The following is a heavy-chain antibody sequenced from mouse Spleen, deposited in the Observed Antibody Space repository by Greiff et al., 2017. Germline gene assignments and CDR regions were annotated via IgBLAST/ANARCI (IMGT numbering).Heavy chain of an antibody. V-gene: IGHV1-55*01. CDR3: ARPRWDDFDV. CDR2: INPNYGTT. D-gene: IGHD4-1*01. J-gene: IGHJ1*01. Sequence: QVQLQQPGAELVKPGASVKMSCKASGYTFTSYWITWVKQRPGQGLEWIGVINPNYGTTSYNQKFKGKATLTVDQSSSTAYMQLNSLTSEDSAVYYCARPRWDDFDVWGAGTTVTVSS. CDR1: GYTFTSYW.